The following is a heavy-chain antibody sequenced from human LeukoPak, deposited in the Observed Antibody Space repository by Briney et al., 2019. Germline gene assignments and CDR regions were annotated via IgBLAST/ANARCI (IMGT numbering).Heavy chain of an antibody. CDR2: IYSDGNT. D-gene: IGHD4-23*01. V-gene: IGHV3-53*01. CDR1: GFTVSNNR. CDR3: AKDPTTVVTPVAFDI. J-gene: IGHJ3*02. Sequence: PGGSLRLSCAASGFTVSNNRLSWVRQAPGMGLEWVSTIYSDGNTYYPDSVKGRFTISRDNSKNTLYLQMNSLRAEDTAVYYCAKDPTTVVTPVAFDIWGQGTMVTVSS.